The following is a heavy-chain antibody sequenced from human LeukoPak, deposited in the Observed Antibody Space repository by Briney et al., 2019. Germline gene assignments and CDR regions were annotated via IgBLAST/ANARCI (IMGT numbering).Heavy chain of an antibody. CDR3: AKGVDDFWSGPHGWFDP. V-gene: IGHV3-23*01. J-gene: IGHJ5*02. CDR1: GFTFSSYA. D-gene: IGHD3-3*01. Sequence: GGSLRLSCAASGFTFSSYAMSWVRQAPGKGLEWVSAISGSGGSTYYADSVKGRFTISRDNSKNTLYLQMNSLRAEDTAVYYCAKGVDDFWSGPHGWFDPWGQGTLVTVSS. CDR2: ISGSGGST.